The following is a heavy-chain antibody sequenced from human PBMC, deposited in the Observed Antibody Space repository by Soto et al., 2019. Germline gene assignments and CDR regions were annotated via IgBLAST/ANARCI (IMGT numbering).Heavy chain of an antibody. Sequence: PSETLSLTCAVYGGSFSGYYWSWIRQPPGKGLEWIGEINHSGSTNYNPSLKSRVTISVDTSKNQFSLKLSSVTAADTAVYYCARVSVLWFGEPRRGMDVWGQGTTVSVSS. J-gene: IGHJ6*02. CDR1: GGSFSGYY. CDR2: INHSGST. D-gene: IGHD3-10*01. V-gene: IGHV4-34*01. CDR3: ARVSVLWFGEPRRGMDV.